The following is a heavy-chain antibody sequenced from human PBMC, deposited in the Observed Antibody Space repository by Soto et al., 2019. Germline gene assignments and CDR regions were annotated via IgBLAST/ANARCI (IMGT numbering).Heavy chain of an antibody. CDR2: ISAYNGNT. D-gene: IGHD5-12*01. V-gene: IGHV1-18*01. CDR1: GYTFTIYG. CDR3: GRDHDIVATIYLDY. J-gene: IGHJ4*02. Sequence: ASVKVSCKASGYTFTIYGISWVRQAPGQGLEWMGWISAYNGNTNYAQKLQGRVTMTTDTSTSTAYMELRSLRSGDTAVYYCGRDHDIVATIYLDYWGQGTLVTVSS.